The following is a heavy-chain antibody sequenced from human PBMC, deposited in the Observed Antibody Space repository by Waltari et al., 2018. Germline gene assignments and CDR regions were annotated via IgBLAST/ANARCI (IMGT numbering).Heavy chain of an antibody. CDR3: ARGNTKYGMDV. J-gene: IGHJ6*02. CDR2: LYHAGNT. V-gene: IGHV3-53*01. D-gene: IGHD3-10*01. CDR1: SFNVSSYY. Sequence: EVQLVESGGHLIQPGGSLRLSCAASSFNVSSYYMNWVRQAPGTGLEWVSILYHAGNTYYADSVKGRFTFSRDNSKNTLYLQMNSLRAEDTAVYYCARGNTKYGMDVWGQGTTVTVSS.